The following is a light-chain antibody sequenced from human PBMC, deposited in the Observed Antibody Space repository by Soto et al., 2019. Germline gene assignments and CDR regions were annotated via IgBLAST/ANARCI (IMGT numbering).Light chain of an antibody. CDR2: INN. CDR3: SAWDDSLHVWL. J-gene: IGLJ3*02. CDR1: DSNVGSTA. V-gene: IGLV1-44*01. Sequence: QSVLTQPPSASGAPGQSVTISCSGSDSNVGSTAVNWYQQVPGTAPKLLIFINNQRPSGVSDRFSGSKSGTSASLAISGLQAEDEADYYCSAWDDSLHVWLFGGGTKLTVL.